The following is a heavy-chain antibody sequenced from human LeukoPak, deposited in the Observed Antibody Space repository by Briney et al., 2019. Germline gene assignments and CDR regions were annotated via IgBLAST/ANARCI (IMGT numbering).Heavy chain of an antibody. Sequence: ASVKVSCKASGYTFTSYGISWVRQAPGQGLEWMGWISAYNGNTNYAQKLQGRVTMTTDTSTSTAYMELRSLRSDDTAVYYCARDPPSYGSGSPFAYYYYYYMDVWGKGTTVTVSS. CDR2: ISAYNGNT. CDR3: ARDPPSYGSGSPFAYYYYYYMDV. J-gene: IGHJ6*03. D-gene: IGHD3-10*01. V-gene: IGHV1-18*01. CDR1: GYTFTSYG.